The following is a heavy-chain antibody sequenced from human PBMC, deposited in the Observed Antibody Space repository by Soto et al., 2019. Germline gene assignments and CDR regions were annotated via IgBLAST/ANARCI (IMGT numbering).Heavy chain of an antibody. D-gene: IGHD3-22*01. CDR3: ARRYYYDGSGPYGMDV. V-gene: IGHV3-23*01. Sequence: GGSLRLSCAVSGFTFNSYGLSWVRQAPGKGLEWVSAISASGGSRYYADSVKGRFTISRDNSKNTLFLQMNSLSAEDTAVYYCARRYYYDGSGPYGMDVWGQGTTVTAS. CDR1: GFTFNSYG. J-gene: IGHJ6*02. CDR2: ISASGGSR.